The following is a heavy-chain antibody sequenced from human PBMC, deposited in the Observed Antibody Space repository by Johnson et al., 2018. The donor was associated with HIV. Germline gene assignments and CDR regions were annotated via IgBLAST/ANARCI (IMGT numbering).Heavy chain of an antibody. D-gene: IGHD3-22*01. CDR1: GFNFDDYG. J-gene: IGHJ3*02. Sequence: VQLVESGGGVVRPGGSLRLSCAPSGFNFDDYGMSWVRQAPGKGLEWVSNINWNGDRTGYPDSVKGRFTISRAKAKNSLYLQMNSLRAEDTALYYCARERYYYDSSGSYNPHAFAIWGQGTMVTVSS. V-gene: IGHV3-20*04. CDR3: ARERYYYDSSGSYNPHAFAI. CDR2: INWNGDRT.